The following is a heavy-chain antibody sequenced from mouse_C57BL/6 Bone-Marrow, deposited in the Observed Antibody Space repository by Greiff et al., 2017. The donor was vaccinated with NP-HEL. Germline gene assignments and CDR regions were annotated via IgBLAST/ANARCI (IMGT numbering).Heavy chain of an antibody. Sequence: QVQLQQPGAELVKPGASVKLSCKASGYTFTSYWMHWVKQRPGQGLEWIGMIHPNSGSTNYNEKFKSKATLTVDKSSSTAYMQLSSLTSEDSAVYYCARLRHYYSNYRNAMDYWGQGTSVTVSS. D-gene: IGHD2-5*01. CDR2: IHPNSGST. J-gene: IGHJ4*01. V-gene: IGHV1-64*01. CDR1: GYTFTSYW. CDR3: ARLRHYYSNYRNAMDY.